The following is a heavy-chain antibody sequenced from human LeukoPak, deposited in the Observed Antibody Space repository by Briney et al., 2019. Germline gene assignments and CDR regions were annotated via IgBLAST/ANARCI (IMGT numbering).Heavy chain of an antibody. J-gene: IGHJ4*02. D-gene: IGHD2-2*01. V-gene: IGHV3-53*01. CDR3: AGSAVVGRNSFDY. CDR1: GFTFSSYN. CDR2: IYSGGST. Sequence: GGSLRLSCTASGFTFSSYNMNWVRQAPGKGLEWVSVIYSGGSTYYADSVKGRFTISRDNSKNTLYLQMNSLRAEDTAVYYCAGSAVVGRNSFDYWGQGTLVTVSS.